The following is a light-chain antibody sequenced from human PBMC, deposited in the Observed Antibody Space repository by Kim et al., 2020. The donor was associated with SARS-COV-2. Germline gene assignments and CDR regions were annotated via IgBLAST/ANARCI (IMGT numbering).Light chain of an antibody. Sequence: GDRVTITCRASQSFSSWLAWYQQKPGKVPKLLIYKTSILESGVPSRFSGSGSGTEFTLTISSLQPDDFATYYCQKYNNFPITFGQGTRLEIK. CDR2: KTS. J-gene: IGKJ5*01. V-gene: IGKV1-5*03. CDR1: QSFSSW. CDR3: QKYNNFPIT.